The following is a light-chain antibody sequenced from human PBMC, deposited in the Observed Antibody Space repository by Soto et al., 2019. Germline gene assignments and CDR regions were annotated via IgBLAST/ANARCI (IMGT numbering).Light chain of an antibody. V-gene: IGLV2-23*01. CDR1: SSDVGRYNI. J-gene: IGLJ2*01. Sequence: QSALTQPASVSGSPGQSITISCTGSSSDVGRYNIVSWYQQHPGKAPKLMIYEGSQRSSGVSDRFSGSKSGNTASLTISGLQAEDEADYYCCSYAGDRDLIFGGGTQLTVL. CDR3: CSYAGDRDLI. CDR2: EGS.